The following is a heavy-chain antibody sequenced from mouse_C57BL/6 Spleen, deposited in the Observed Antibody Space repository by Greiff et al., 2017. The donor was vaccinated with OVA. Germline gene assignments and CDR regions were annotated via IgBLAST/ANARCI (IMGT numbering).Heavy chain of an antibody. Sequence: VKVVESGAELVKPGASVKISCKASGYAFSSYWMHWVKQRPGQGLEWIGQIYPGDGDTNYNGKFKGKATLTADKSSSTAYMQLSSLTSEDSAVYFCARGGTTGVATDWYFDVWGTGTTVTVSS. CDR3: ARGGTTGVATDWYFDV. D-gene: IGHD1-1*01. CDR2: IYPGDGDT. J-gene: IGHJ1*03. CDR1: GYAFSSYW. V-gene: IGHV1-80*01.